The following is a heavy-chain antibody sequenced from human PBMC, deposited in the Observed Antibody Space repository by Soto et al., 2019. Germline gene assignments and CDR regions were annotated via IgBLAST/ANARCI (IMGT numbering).Heavy chain of an antibody. CDR3: ARPVAGTFYYYGMDV. CDR1: GGTFSSYD. Sequence: QVQLVQSGAEVKKPGSSVKVSCKASGGTFSSYDISWVRQAPGQGLEWMGGIIPIFGTANYAQKFQGRGTITADESTSTAYRELRTLSSEDTAVYYCARPVAGTFYYYGMDVWGQGTTVTVSS. CDR2: IIPIFGTA. V-gene: IGHV1-69*12. J-gene: IGHJ6*02. D-gene: IGHD6-19*01.